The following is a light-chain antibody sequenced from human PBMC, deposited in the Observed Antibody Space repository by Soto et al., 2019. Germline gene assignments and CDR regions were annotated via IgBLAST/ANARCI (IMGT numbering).Light chain of an antibody. CDR3: LQDYNYPWT. Sequence: AIQMTQSPSSLSASVGDRVTITCRASQAIRNDLGWYQQQPGKAPKLLIYAASSLQSGVPSRFSGSGSGTDFTPTISSLQPEDFATYYCLQDYNYPWTFGQGTKVEIK. CDR2: AAS. J-gene: IGKJ1*01. CDR1: QAIRND. V-gene: IGKV1-6*01.